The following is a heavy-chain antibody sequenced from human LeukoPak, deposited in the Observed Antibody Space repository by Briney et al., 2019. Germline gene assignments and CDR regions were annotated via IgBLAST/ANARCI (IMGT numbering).Heavy chain of an antibody. CDR1: GFTFSSYS. CDR3: ARDGGSAWFLDY. J-gene: IGHJ4*02. V-gene: IGHV3-30*02. Sequence: GGSLRLSCAASGFTFSSYSMNWVRQAPGKGLEWVAFIRYDGSNKYYADSVKGRFTISRDNSKNTLYLQMNSLRAEDTAVYYCARDGGSAWFLDYWGQGTLVTVSS. D-gene: IGHD6-19*01. CDR2: IRYDGSNK.